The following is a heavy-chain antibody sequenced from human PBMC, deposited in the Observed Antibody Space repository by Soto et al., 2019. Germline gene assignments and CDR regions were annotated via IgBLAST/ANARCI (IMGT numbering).Heavy chain of an antibody. J-gene: IGHJ2*01. Sequence: QVQLQESGPGLVKPSETLSLTCTVSGDSISRYYWTWIRQPPGKGLEWIGYVHYSGSTNYNPSLTSRVTISADTSKNQFSLMLTSVTTADTAMYYCARGNWESTSWDRYFDLWGRGTLVSVSS. CDR2: VHYSGST. CDR3: ARGNWESTSWDRYFDL. D-gene: IGHD6-13*01. CDR1: GDSISRYY. V-gene: IGHV4-59*01.